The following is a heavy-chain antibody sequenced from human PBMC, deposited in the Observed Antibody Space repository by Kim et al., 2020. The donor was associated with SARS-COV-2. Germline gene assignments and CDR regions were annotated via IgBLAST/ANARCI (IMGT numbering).Heavy chain of an antibody. J-gene: IGHJ4*02. V-gene: IGHV4-59*01. Sequence: KSRVTISVDTSKNQCSLRLSSVTAADTAVYYCARDLSDDYVWGSYRYFDYWGQGTLVTVSS. D-gene: IGHD3-16*02. CDR3: ARDLSDDYVWGSYRYFDY.